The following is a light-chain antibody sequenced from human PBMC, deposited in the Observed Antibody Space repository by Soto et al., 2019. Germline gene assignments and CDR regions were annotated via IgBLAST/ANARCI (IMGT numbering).Light chain of an antibody. J-gene: IGKJ1*01. V-gene: IGKV1-5*01. CDR3: QQYNTYWT. CDR1: QSISGW. Sequence: DIQMTQSPSTLSASVGDRVTITCRASQSISGWLAWYQQKPGTAPKLLIYDASSLESGVPSRFSGSGSGTEFTLTISSLQPDDFATYYCQQYNTYWTFGQGTKVDIK. CDR2: DAS.